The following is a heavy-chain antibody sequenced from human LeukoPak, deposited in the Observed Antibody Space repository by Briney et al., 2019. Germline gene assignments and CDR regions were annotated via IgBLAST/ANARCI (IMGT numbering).Heavy chain of an antibody. CDR2: IYHSGST. CDR1: GYSISSGYY. V-gene: IGHV4-38-2*02. Sequence: SETLSLTCTVSGYSISSGYYWGWIRQPPGKGLEWIGSIYHSGSTYYNPSLKSRVTISVDTSKNQFSLKLSSVTAADTAVYYCARGPIVGATSGFDYWGQGTLVTVSS. CDR3: ARGPIVGATSGFDY. J-gene: IGHJ4*02. D-gene: IGHD1-26*01.